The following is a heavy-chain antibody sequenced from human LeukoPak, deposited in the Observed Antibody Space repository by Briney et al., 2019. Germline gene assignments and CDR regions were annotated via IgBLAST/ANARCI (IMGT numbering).Heavy chain of an antibody. J-gene: IGHJ4*02. Sequence: SLKVSCRASGYTFTDYYMHWVRQAPGQGLEWMGRIIPILGIANYAQKFQGRVTITADKSTSTAYMELSSLRSEDTAVYYCARDLRYYDSSGYPPPFDYWGQGTLVTVSS. CDR1: GYTFTDYY. D-gene: IGHD3-22*01. CDR3: ARDLRYYDSSGYPPPFDY. V-gene: IGHV1-69*04. CDR2: IIPILGIA.